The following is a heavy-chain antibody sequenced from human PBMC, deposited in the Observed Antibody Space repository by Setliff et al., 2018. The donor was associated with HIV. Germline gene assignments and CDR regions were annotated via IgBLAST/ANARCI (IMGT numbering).Heavy chain of an antibody. CDR3: ARVFQSYFFDF. V-gene: IGHV3-23*01. D-gene: IGHD3-3*01. J-gene: IGHJ4*02. Sequence: GGSLRLSCVASGFTFSAFAMTWVRQAPGTGLEWIATISGGGGSKYYADSVKGRFIISRDNFKDTLYLQMNSLRTEDTAVYYCARVFQSYFFDFWGQGTLVTVSS. CDR1: GFTFSAFA. CDR2: ISGGGGSK.